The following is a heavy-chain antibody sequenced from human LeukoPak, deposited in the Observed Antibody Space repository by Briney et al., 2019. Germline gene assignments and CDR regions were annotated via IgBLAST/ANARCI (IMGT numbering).Heavy chain of an antibody. CDR3: AKKDTVTTRGGFDY. CDR1: GFTFSSYA. J-gene: IGHJ4*02. CDR2: ISGSGGST. Sequence: PGRSLRLSCEASGFTFSSYAMSWVRQAPGKGLEWVSAISGSGGSTYYADSVKGRFTISRDNSKNTLYLQMNSLRAEDTAVYYCAKKDTVTTRGGFDYWGQGTLVTVSS. V-gene: IGHV3-23*01. D-gene: IGHD4-17*01.